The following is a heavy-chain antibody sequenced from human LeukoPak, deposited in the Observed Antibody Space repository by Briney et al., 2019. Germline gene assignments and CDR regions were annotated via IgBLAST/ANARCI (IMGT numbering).Heavy chain of an antibody. V-gene: IGHV3-13*01. CDR3: AREAPAAAFDI. CDR1: GFTFSSYD. CDR2: IGTAGDT. Sequence: PGGSLRLSCAASGFTFSSYDMHWVRQATGKGLEWVSAIGTAGDTYYPGSVKGRFTISRENAKNSLYLQMDSLRAGDTAVYYCAREAPAAAFDIWGQGTMVTVSS. J-gene: IGHJ3*02.